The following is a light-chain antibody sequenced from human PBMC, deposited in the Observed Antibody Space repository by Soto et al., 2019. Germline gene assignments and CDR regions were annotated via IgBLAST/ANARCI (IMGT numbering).Light chain of an antibody. J-gene: IGLJ1*01. CDR1: RRDVGGSNY. Sequence: QSALIQPASVSGSPGQSITISCTGTRRDVGGSNYVSWYQHHPHRAPKLLIYEVSYRPSGVSSRFSGSKSGNTASLTISGLQAEDDADYYCSSYTSSNTLEVFGVGTKVTVL. CDR2: EVS. V-gene: IGLV2-14*01. CDR3: SSYTSSNTLEV.